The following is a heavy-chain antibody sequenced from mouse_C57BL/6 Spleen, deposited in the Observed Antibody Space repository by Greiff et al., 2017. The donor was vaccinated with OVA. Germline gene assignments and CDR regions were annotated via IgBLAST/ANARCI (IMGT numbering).Heavy chain of an antibody. Sequence: EVNVVESGGGLVKPGGSLKLSCAASGFTFSSYAMSWVRQTPEKRLEWVATISDGGSYTYYPDNVKGRFTISRDNAKNNLYLQMSHLKSEDTAMYYCARGGDYDYDEGYYAMDYWGQGTSVTVSS. CDR2: ISDGGSYT. V-gene: IGHV5-4*03. CDR3: ARGGDYDYDEGYYAMDY. J-gene: IGHJ4*01. D-gene: IGHD2-4*01. CDR1: GFTFSSYA.